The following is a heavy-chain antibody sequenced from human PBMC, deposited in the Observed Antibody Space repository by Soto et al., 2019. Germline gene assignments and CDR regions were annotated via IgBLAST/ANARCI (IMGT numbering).Heavy chain of an antibody. Sequence: PGGSLRLSCSASGFTFSSYSMNWVRQAPGKGLEWVSSISSSSSYIYYADSVKGRFTISRDNAKNSLYLQMNSLRAEDTAVYYCARVCDSLYYFDYWGQGTLVTVSS. CDR2: ISSSSSYI. V-gene: IGHV3-21*01. CDR3: ARVCDSLYYFDY. D-gene: IGHD2-21*02. J-gene: IGHJ4*02. CDR1: GFTFSSYS.